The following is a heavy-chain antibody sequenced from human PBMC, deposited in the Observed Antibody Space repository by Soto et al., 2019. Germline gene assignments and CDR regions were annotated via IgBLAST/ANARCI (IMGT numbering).Heavy chain of an antibody. D-gene: IGHD3-3*01. CDR2: IIPIFGTA. CDR1: GGTFSSYA. J-gene: IGHJ4*02. V-gene: IGHV1-69*01. Sequence: QVQLVQSGAEVKKPGSSVKVSCKASGGTFSSYAISWVRQAPGQGLEWMGGIIPIFGTANYAQKFQGRVTIPADESTSTAYMELSSLRSEDTAVYYCARGTSITIFGVVIAGPNFDYWGQGTLVTVSS. CDR3: ARGTSITIFGVVIAGPNFDY.